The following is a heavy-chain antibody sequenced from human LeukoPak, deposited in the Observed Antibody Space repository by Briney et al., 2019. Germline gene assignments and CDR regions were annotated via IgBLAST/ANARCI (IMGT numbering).Heavy chain of an antibody. D-gene: IGHD3-3*01. V-gene: IGHV4-31*03. CDR3: ARGSPKFGGPPFYFDY. Sequence: SETLSLTCIVSGGSISTGGYFWNWIRQHPGKGLEWIGYIYYSGSTHYNPSLESRVIISVDTSKKQFSLALSSVTAADTAVYYCARGSPKFGGPPFYFDYWGQGTLVTVSS. CDR1: GGSISTGGYF. J-gene: IGHJ4*02. CDR2: IYYSGST.